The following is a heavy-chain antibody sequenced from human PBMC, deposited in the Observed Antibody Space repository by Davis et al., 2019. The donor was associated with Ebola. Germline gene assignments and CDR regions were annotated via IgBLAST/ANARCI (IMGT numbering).Heavy chain of an antibody. CDR2: IYYSGST. D-gene: IGHD2-2*02. CDR1: GGSISSGDYY. V-gene: IGHV4-30-4*02. Sequence: PSETLSLTCTVSGGSISSGDYYWSWIRQPPGKGLEWIGYIYYSGSTYYNPSLKSRVTISVDTSKNQFSLKLSSVTAADTAVYYCARYVIGYSPEAPRQYYFDYWGQGTLVTVSS. J-gene: IGHJ4*02. CDR3: ARYVIGYSPEAPRQYYFDY.